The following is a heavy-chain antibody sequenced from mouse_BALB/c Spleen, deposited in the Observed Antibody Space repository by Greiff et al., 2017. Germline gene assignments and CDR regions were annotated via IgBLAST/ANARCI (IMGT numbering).Heavy chain of an antibody. V-gene: IGHV14-4*02. CDR3: NAWGRVDYYAMDS. Sequence: EVQLQQSGAELVRSGASVKLSCTASGFNIKDYYMHWVKQRPEQGLEWIGWIDPENGDTEYAPKFQGKATMTADTSSTTAYLQLSSLTSEDTAVYYCNAWGRVDYYAMDSWGQGTSVTVSS. J-gene: IGHJ4*01. CDR2: IDPENGDT. CDR1: GFNIKDYY.